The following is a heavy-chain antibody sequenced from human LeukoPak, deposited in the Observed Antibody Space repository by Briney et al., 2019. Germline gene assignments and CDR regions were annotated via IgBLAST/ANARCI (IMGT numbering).Heavy chain of an antibody. CDR1: GFTFSSYS. CDR2: ISSSSSTI. Sequence: GGSLRLSCAASGFTFSSYSMNWVRQAPGKGLEWVSYISSSSSTIYYADSVKGRFTISRDNAKNSLYLQMNSLRAEDTAVYYCARESHYDILTGYSWGAFDIWGQGTMVTVSS. D-gene: IGHD3-9*01. V-gene: IGHV3-48*04. CDR3: ARESHYDILTGYSWGAFDI. J-gene: IGHJ3*02.